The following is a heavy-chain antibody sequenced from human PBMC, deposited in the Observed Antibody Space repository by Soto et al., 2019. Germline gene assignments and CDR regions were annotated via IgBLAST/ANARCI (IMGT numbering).Heavy chain of an antibody. Sequence: ETLSLTCTVSGGSISRSTYYWGWLRQPPGKGVEWIGRIYSSGSTYYHPSLKRRVTISVDTSKNQVFLRLSSVTAADPAVYYCATPVNSGYQALKDWGQGTMVTVSS. D-gene: IGHD3-22*01. CDR1: GGSISRSTYY. CDR2: IYSSGST. CDR3: ATPVNSGYQALKD. V-gene: IGHV4-39*01. J-gene: IGHJ3*01.